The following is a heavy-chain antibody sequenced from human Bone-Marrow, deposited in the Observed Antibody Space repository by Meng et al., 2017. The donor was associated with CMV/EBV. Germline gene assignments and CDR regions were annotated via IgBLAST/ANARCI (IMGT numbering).Heavy chain of an antibody. CDR3: TRADCVFWSGDDAFHV. V-gene: IGHV3-74*01. J-gene: IGHJ3*01. CDR2: ISPDGSTT. CDR1: GFTFRNYW. D-gene: IGHD3-3*01. Sequence: GESLKISCAGSGFTFRNYWMHWVRQVPGKGLMWVSRISPDGSTTNHADSVKDRFFISRDNGKSTLYLQMNSLRDEDTAVYYCTRADCVFWSGDDAFHVWGQGIVVTV.